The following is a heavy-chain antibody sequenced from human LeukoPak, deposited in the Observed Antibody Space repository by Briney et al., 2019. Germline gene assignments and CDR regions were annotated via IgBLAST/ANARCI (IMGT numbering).Heavy chain of an antibody. Sequence: GGSLRLSCAASGFTFSSSWMSWVRQAPGKGLEWVANIKQDGNEKYYVDSVKGRFTISRDNAKNSPYLQMNSLRAEDTAVYYCARGAVWFEPLFDYWGQGTLVTVSS. D-gene: IGHD3-10*01. J-gene: IGHJ4*02. V-gene: IGHV3-7*03. CDR1: GFTFSSSW. CDR3: ARGAVWFEPLFDY. CDR2: IKQDGNEK.